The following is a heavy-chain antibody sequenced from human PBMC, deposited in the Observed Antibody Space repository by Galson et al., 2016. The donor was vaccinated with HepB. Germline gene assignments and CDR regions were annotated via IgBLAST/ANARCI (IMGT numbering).Heavy chain of an antibody. D-gene: IGHD4-23*01. Sequence: SLRLSCAASGFTFGDYAMIWVRQAPGKGLEWVGFIRGNGYGGTIEYGASVEGRFTISRDDSKGIAYLQMNSLKIEDTAVYYCSRGGGGYGAKGYGAYWGQGTLVTVSS. CDR2: IRGNGYGGTI. CDR3: SRGGGGYGAKGYGAY. J-gene: IGHJ4*02. CDR1: GFTFGDYA. V-gene: IGHV3-49*04.